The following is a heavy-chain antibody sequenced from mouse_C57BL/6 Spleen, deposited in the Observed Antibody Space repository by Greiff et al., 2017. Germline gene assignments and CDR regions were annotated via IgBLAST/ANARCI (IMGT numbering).Heavy chain of an antibody. CDR1: GYTFTSYW. V-gene: IGHV1-52*01. CDR3: ASEGGTAQATFAY. Sequence: QVQLQQPGAELVRPGSSVKLSCKASGYTFTSYWMHWVKQRPIQGLEWIGNIDPSDSETHYNQKFKDKATLTVDKSSSTAYMQLSSLTSEDSAVYYCASEGGTAQATFAYWGQGTLVTVSA. D-gene: IGHD3-2*02. J-gene: IGHJ3*01. CDR2: IDPSDSET.